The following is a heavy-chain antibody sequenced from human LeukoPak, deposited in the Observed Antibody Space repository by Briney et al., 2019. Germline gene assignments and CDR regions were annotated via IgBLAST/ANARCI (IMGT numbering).Heavy chain of an antibody. V-gene: IGHV4-39*01. D-gene: IGHD3-10*01. J-gene: IGHJ5*02. CDR1: GGSISSSSYY. CDR2: IYYSGST. CDR3: ARGGRSSGSVSPSWFDP. Sequence: SETLSLTCTVSGGSISSSSYYWGWVRQPPGKGLEWIGSIYYSGSTYYNPSLKSRVTISVDTSKNQFSLKLSSVTAADTAVYYCARGGRSSGSVSPSWFDPWGQGTLVTVSS.